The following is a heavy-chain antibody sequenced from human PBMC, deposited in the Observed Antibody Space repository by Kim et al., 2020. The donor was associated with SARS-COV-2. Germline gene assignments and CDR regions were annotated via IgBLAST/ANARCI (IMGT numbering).Heavy chain of an antibody. Sequence: ASVKVSCKASGYTFTSYAMNWVRQAPGQGLEWMGWINTNTGNPTYAQGFTGRFVFSLDTSVSTAYLQISSLKAEDTAVYYCARTMTTVTTSDFDYWGQGTLVTVSS. CDR2: INTNTGNP. V-gene: IGHV7-4-1*02. CDR1: GYTFTSYA. CDR3: ARTMTTVTTSDFDY. J-gene: IGHJ4*02. D-gene: IGHD4-17*01.